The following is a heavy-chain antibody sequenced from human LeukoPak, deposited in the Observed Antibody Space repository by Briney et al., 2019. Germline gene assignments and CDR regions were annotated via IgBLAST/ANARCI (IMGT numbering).Heavy chain of an antibody. CDR1: GFTFSSYS. CDR2: INGYGSST. V-gene: IGHV3-74*01. J-gene: IGHJ4*02. D-gene: IGHD5-18*01. CDR3: ARDAPGNTSPDY. Sequence: PVGSLRLSCAASGFTFSSYSMNWVRQAPGKGLVWVSRINGYGSSTDFADSVKGRFTISRDNAKNTLYLQMNSLRAEDTAVYYCARDAPGNTSPDYWGQGTLVTVSS.